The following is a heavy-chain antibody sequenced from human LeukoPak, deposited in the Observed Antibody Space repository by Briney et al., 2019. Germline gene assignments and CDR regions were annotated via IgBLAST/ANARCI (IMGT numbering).Heavy chain of an antibody. V-gene: IGHV4-34*01. CDR2: INLRGST. Sequence: SGTLSLTCAVYGGSFSDYYWNWIRQSTGKGLEWIGEINLRGSTTYNPSLKSRVTISLDASKSQFSLKLSSVTAADTAVYYCARVASQQLAGFRSDIFDIWGQGTMVTVSS. J-gene: IGHJ3*02. D-gene: IGHD3-3*01. CDR3: ARVASQQLAGFRSDIFDI. CDR1: GGSFSDYY.